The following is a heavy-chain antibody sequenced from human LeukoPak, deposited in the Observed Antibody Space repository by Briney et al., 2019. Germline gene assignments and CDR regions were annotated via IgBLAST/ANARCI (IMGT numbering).Heavy chain of an antibody. D-gene: IGHD1-26*01. J-gene: IGHJ4*02. V-gene: IGHV4-31*03. CDR3: AREGGSYSFFDY. Sequence: SQTLSLTCTVSGGSISSGGYYWSWIRQHPGKGLEWIGYIYYSGSTYYNPSLKSRVTISVDTSKNQFSLKLSSVTAADTAVYYCAREGGSYSFFDYWGRGTLVTLSS. CDR2: IYYSGST. CDR1: GGSISSGGYY.